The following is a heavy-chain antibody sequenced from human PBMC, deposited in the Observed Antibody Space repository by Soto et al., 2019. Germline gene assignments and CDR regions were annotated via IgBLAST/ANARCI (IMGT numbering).Heavy chain of an antibody. V-gene: IGHV3-23*01. D-gene: IGHD2-21*01. CDR2: IRGSGGRT. J-gene: IGHJ4*02. CDR3: ANEMIASTLADFFDY. Sequence: EVQLLESGGGLIQPGGSLRLSCEASGFTFSNYGMTWVRLAPGKGLEWVSTIRGSGGRTFYADPVKGRFTISRDNSKNTLYLQMNSLRAEDTAVYYCANEMIASTLADFFDYWGQGTLVTVSS. CDR1: GFTFSNYG.